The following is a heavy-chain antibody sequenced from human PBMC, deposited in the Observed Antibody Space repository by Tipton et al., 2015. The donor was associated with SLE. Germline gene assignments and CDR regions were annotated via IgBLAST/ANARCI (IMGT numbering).Heavy chain of an antibody. D-gene: IGHD1-1*01. V-gene: IGHV4-34*01. CDR2: INHSGST. CDR1: GGSFSGYY. J-gene: IGHJ3*02. CDR3: ARGGVNWAAAGDAFDI. Sequence: GSLRLSCAVYGGSFSGYYWSWIRQPPGKGLEWIGEINHSGSTNYNPSLKSRVTISVDTSKNQFSLKLSSVTAADTAVYYCARGGVNWAAAGDAFDIWGQGTMVTVSS.